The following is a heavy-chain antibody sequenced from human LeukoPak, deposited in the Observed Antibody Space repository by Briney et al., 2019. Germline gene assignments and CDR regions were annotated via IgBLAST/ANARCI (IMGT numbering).Heavy chain of an antibody. D-gene: IGHD4-17*01. CDR3: ARGYGDIEY. CDR1: GGSISSYY. Sequence: SETLSLTCTVSGGSISSYYWIWIRQPAGKGLEWIGRIYASGSTNANPSLKSRVTMSVATSKNQFSLRLTSVTAPVTAVYYCARGYGDIEYWGQGILVAVSS. J-gene: IGHJ4*02. V-gene: IGHV4-4*07. CDR2: IYASGST.